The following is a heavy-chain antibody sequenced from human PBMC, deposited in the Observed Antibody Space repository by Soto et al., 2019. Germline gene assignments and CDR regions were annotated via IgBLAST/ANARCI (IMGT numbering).Heavy chain of an antibody. CDR1: GGSFSGYY. CDR3: ARGPRWLWRFDI. CDR2: INHSGST. Sequence: QVQLQQWGAGLLKPSETLSLTCAVYGGSFSGYYWSWIRQPPGKGLEWIGEINHSGSTNYNPSLKSRVTISVDTSKNQFSLKLSSVTAADTAVYYCARGPRWLWRFDIWGQGTMVTVSS. V-gene: IGHV4-34*01. J-gene: IGHJ3*02. D-gene: IGHD3-22*01.